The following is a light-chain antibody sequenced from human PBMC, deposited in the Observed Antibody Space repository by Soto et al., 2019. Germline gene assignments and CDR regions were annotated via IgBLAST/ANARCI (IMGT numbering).Light chain of an antibody. V-gene: IGKV1-5*01. J-gene: IGKJ1*01. CDR1: QSISSW. CDR3: QQYNSYPTWT. CDR2: DAS. Sequence: DSQSAPAPSTVSACVGERVTIACRASQSISSWLAWYQQKPGKAPKLLIYDASSLESGVPSRFSGSGSGTEFTLTISSLQPDDVATYYCQQYNSYPTWTFGQGTKVDIK.